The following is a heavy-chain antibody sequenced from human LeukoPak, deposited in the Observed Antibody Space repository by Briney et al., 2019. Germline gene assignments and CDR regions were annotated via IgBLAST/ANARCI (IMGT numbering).Heavy chain of an antibody. D-gene: IGHD3-16*01. J-gene: IGHJ4*02. CDR2: IASVGAT. V-gene: IGHV3-13*01. CDR3: VRGGEIGLDY. CDR1: GYTFSTFD. Sequence: GGSLRLSCAASGYTFSTFDMHWVRQPSGRGLEWVSSIASVGATFYAGSVKGRFTISREDAKNSLYLQMNSLRAGDTAVYYCVRGGEIGLDYWGQGALVTVFS.